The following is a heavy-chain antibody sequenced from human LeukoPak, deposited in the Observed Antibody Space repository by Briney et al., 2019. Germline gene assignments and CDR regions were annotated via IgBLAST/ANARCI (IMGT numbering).Heavy chain of an antibody. Sequence: QPGGSLRLSCAASGFTFSSYSMNWVRQAPGKGLEWVSYISSSSSTIYYADSVKGRLTISRDNAKNSLYLQMNSLRAEDTAVYYCARDNYGYSYGYGAHWGQGTLVTVSS. D-gene: IGHD5-18*01. J-gene: IGHJ4*02. CDR1: GFTFSSYS. CDR2: ISSSSSTI. CDR3: ARDNYGYSYGYGAH. V-gene: IGHV3-48*01.